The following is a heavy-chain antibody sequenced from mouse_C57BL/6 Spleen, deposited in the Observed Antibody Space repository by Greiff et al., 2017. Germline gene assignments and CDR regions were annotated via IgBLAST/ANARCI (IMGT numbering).Heavy chain of an antibody. CDR1: GFTFSSYG. V-gene: IGHV5-6*01. Sequence: EVQLQESGGDLVKPGGSLKLSCAASGFTFSSYGMSWVRQTPDKRLEWVATISSGGSYTYYPDSVKGRFTISRDNAKNTLYLQMSSLKSEDTAMYYCARQGGYGSSLDYWGQGTTLTVSS. CDR2: ISSGGSYT. D-gene: IGHD1-1*01. CDR3: ARQGGYGSSLDY. J-gene: IGHJ2*01.